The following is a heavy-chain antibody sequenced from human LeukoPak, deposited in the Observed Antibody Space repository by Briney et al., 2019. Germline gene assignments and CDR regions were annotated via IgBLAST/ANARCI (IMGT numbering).Heavy chain of an antibody. Sequence: ASVKVSCKASGYTFTGYYMHWVRQAPGQGLEWMGWINPNSGGTNYAQKFQGRVTMTRGTSISTAYMELSRLRSDDTAVYYCARDRQEGWWFDPWGQGTLVTVSS. D-gene: IGHD2-15*01. CDR1: GYTFTGYY. J-gene: IGHJ5*02. CDR2: INPNSGGT. V-gene: IGHV1-2*02. CDR3: ARDRQEGWWFDP.